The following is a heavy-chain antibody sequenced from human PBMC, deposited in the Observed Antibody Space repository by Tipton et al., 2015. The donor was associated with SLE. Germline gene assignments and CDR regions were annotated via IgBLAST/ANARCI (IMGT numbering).Heavy chain of an antibody. CDR3: GRDVSSYWYGGAAP. CDR1: GASITSHY. D-gene: IGHD3-10*01. J-gene: IGHJ5*02. Sequence: TLSLTCTVSGASITSHYWSWIRQPPGKGLEVIAYVYYTGSTSYSPSLKSRVTISLDASKNQFSLNLSSATAADTAVDYCGRDVSSYWYGGAAPWCQGTLVTVSS. V-gene: IGHV4-59*11. CDR2: VYYTGST.